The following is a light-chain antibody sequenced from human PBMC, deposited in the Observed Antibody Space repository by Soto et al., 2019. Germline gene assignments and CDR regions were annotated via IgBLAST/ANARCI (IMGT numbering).Light chain of an antibody. CDR2: YDS. V-gene: IGLV3-21*04. CDR3: QVWDSSSDHLYV. Sequence: SYELTQPPSVSVAPGKTDRITCGGNNIGSKSVHWYQQKPGQAPVLVIYYDSDRPSGIPERFSGSNSGNTATLTISRVEAGDEADYYCQVWDSSSDHLYVFGTGTKLTVL. J-gene: IGLJ1*01. CDR1: NIGSKS.